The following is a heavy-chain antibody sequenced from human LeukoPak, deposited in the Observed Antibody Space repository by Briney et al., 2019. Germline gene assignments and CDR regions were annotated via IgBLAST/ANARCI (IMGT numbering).Heavy chain of an antibody. CDR2: IYYSGTT. V-gene: IGHV4-59*12. CDR3: ARDGTYCGSDCYPHDALDI. CDR1: GGSISSYY. J-gene: IGHJ3*02. Sequence: SETLSLTCTVSGGSISSYYWSWIRQPPGKGLEWIGYIYYSGTTNYNPSLKSRVTMSIDTSKNQFSLKLASVTAADTAVYYCARDGTYCGSDCYPHDALDIWGQGTMVTVSS. D-gene: IGHD2-21*02.